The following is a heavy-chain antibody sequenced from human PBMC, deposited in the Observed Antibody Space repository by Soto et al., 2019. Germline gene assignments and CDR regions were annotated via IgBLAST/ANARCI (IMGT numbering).Heavy chain of an antibody. CDR2: INAGNGNT. CDR1: GYTFTSYA. D-gene: IGHD2-21*02. Sequence: QVQLVQSGAEVKKPGASVKVSCKASGYTFTSYAMHWVRQAPGQRLEWMGWINAGNGNTKYSQKFQGRVTITRDTAASTAYMELSSLRSEDTVVYYCARSIVVVTAADYWGQGTLVTVSS. CDR3: ARSIVVVTAADY. J-gene: IGHJ4*02. V-gene: IGHV1-3*01.